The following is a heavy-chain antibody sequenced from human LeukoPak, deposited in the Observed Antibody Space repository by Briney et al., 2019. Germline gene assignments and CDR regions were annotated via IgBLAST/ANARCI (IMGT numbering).Heavy chain of an antibody. V-gene: IGHV4-39*07. J-gene: IGHJ4*02. CDR1: GGSISSSTYY. Sequence: NTSETLSLTCTVSGGSISSSTYYWDWIRQPPGKGLEWIGSVYYSGSTYYNPSLKSRVTISVHTSENQFSLKLTSVTAADTAVYFCASDDPVAGSDYWGQGTLVTVSS. CDR3: ASDDPVAGSDY. CDR2: VYYSGST. D-gene: IGHD6-19*01.